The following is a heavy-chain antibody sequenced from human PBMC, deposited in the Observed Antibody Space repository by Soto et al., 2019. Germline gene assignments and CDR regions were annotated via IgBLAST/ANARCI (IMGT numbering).Heavy chain of an antibody. CDR1: GYTFTSYA. D-gene: IGHD2-15*01. J-gene: IGHJ5*02. CDR3: ARGCSGGSCYKTNNWFDP. V-gene: IGHV1-3*01. CDR2: INAGNGNT. Sequence: ASVKVSCKASGYTFTSYAMHWVRQAPGQRLEWMGWINAGNGNTKYSQKFQGRVTITRDTSASTAYMELSSLRSEDTAVYYCARGCSGGSCYKTNNWFDPWGQGTLVTVSS.